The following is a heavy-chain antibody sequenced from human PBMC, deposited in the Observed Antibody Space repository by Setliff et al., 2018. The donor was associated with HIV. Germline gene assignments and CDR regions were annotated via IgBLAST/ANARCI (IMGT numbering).Heavy chain of an antibody. CDR1: GDSMNSVSYS. V-gene: IGHV4-61*09. D-gene: IGHD2-2*03. J-gene: IGHJ5*02. CDR3: ARAKTIGSSALFLDP. CDR2: VYARGSA. Sequence: SETLSLTCTVSGDSMNSVSYSWAWLRQSAGKGPEWIGHVYARGSANYNPSLTSRVTISVPTSKNQFSLNLNSVTAAGTATYYCARAKTIGSSALFLDPWGQGTPVTV.